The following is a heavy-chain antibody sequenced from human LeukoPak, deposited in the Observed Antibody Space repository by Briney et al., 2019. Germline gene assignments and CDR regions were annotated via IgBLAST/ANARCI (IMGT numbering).Heavy chain of an antibody. J-gene: IGHJ5*02. V-gene: IGHV4-59*01. CDR1: GGSISSYY. CDR3: AKEGRDSGGYNGWFEP. Sequence: TSETLSLTCTVSGGSISSYYWSWIRQPPGKGLEWIGYIYYRGSTDYNPSLKSRVTISIDTPKNQFSLKLSSVTAADTAVFYCAKEGRDSGGYNGWFEPWGQGTLVTVSS. D-gene: IGHD2-15*01. CDR2: IYYRGST.